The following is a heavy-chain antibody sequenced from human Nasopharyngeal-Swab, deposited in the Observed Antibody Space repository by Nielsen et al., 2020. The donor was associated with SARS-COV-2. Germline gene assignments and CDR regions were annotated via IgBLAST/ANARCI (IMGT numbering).Heavy chain of an antibody. CDR3: ARVTLGEDSYGDNWFDP. Sequence: WIRQPPGKGLEWIAEINHSGSTNYNPSLKSRVTISVDTSKNQFSLKLSSVTAADTAVYYCARVTLGEDSYGDNWFDPWGQGSLVTVSS. D-gene: IGHD5-18*01. CDR2: INHSGST. J-gene: IGHJ5*02. V-gene: IGHV4-34*01.